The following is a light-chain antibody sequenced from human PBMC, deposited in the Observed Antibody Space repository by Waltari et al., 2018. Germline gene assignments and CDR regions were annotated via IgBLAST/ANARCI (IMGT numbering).Light chain of an antibody. CDR3: GTWDSSLTAVV. CDR2: DND. CDR1: RSNLPYTY. Sequence: QSVLTPPPSVSAAPGQRVTISCSGRRSNLPYTYVSWYRQLPGTAPTRLIYDNDKRPSGIPDRFSGSKSGTSATLGITGLQTGDEADYYCGTWDSSLTAVVFGGGTKLTVL. J-gene: IGLJ2*01. V-gene: IGLV1-51*01.